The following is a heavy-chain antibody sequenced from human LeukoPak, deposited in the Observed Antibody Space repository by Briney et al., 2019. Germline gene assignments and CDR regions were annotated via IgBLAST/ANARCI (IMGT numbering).Heavy chain of an antibody. CDR1: GYSISSGYY. CDR2: IYHSGST. Sequence: PSETLSLTCTVSGYSISSGYYWGWIRQPPGKGLEWIGSIYHSGSTYYNPSLKSRVTISVDTSKNQFSLKLSSVTAADTAVYYCARNSPDGYFDYWGQGTLVTVSS. CDR3: ARNSPDGYFDY. D-gene: IGHD1-14*01. V-gene: IGHV4-38-2*02. J-gene: IGHJ4*02.